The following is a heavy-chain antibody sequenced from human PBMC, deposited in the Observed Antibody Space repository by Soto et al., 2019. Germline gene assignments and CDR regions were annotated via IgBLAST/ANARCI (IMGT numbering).Heavy chain of an antibody. CDR3: TRSIPGTTASDY. CDR1: GFTFSDYY. V-gene: IGHV3-72*01. CDR2: SRDKGNSYST. J-gene: IGHJ4*02. D-gene: IGHD1-7*01. Sequence: EVQLVESGGGLVQPGGSLRLSCAGSGFTFSDYYIDWVRQAPGKGLELVGRSRDKGNSYSTDYAASVKGRFTVSRDASKNSLYLQMNSLKTEDTALYYCTRSIPGTTASDYWGQGTLVTGSS.